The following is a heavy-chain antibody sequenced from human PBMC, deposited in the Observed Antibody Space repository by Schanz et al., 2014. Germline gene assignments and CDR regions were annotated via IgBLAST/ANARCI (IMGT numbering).Heavy chain of an antibody. CDR3: AKWEDIVPEPEPMRGWFDS. V-gene: IGHV3-23*01. D-gene: IGHD2-8*01. CDR1: GFTFSAYA. J-gene: IGHJ5*01. CDR2: ISARGEVS. Sequence: ELQLLESGGGLVQPGGSLRLSCAASGFTFSAYAMTWVRQAPGKGLEWVSVISARGEVSKYSDSVKGRFIVSRDNSRATLFLQMDSLRAADTAFYYCAKWEDIVPEPEPMRGWFDSWGQGILXTVSS.